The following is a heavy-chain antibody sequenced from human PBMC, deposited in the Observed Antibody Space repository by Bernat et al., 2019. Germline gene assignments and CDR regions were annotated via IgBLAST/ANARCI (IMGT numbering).Heavy chain of an antibody. J-gene: IGHJ4*02. CDR1: GFTFSSYA. D-gene: IGHD2-2*01. Sequence: EVQLVESGGGLVQPGGSLRLSCSASGFTFSSYAMHWVRQDPGKGLEYVSAISSNGGSTYYADSVKGRFTISRDNSKNTLYLHMSSLRAEDTAVYYCVSDIVVVPAAILDYWGQGTLVTVSS. CDR2: ISSNGGST. V-gene: IGHV3-64D*06. CDR3: VSDIVVVPAAILDY.